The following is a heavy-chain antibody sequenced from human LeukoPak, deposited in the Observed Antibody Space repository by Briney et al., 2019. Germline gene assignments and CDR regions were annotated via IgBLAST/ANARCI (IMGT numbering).Heavy chain of an antibody. Sequence: GGSLRLSCAASGFTFSSYWMSWVRQAPGKGLEWVANMKQDGSEKYYVDSVKGRFTISRDNAKNSLYLQMNSLRAEDTAVYYCARDDRVLRYFDWLTSWGQGTLVTVSS. V-gene: IGHV3-7*01. D-gene: IGHD3-9*01. CDR2: MKQDGSEK. CDR1: GFTFSSYW. CDR3: ARDDRVLRYFDWLTS. J-gene: IGHJ4*02.